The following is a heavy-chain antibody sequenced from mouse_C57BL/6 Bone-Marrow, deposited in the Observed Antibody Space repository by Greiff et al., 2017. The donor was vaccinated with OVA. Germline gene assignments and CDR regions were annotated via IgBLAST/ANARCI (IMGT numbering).Heavy chain of an antibody. Sequence: QVQLQQPGAELVKPGASVKLSCKASGYTFTSYWMHWVKQRPGQGLEWIGMIHPNSGSTNYNEKFKSKATLTVDKSSSTAYMQLSSLTSEDSAVYYGARDTMVTTPAWYFDVWGTGTTVTVSS. CDR3: ARDTMVTTPAWYFDV. V-gene: IGHV1-64*01. CDR2: IHPNSGST. CDR1: GYTFTSYW. J-gene: IGHJ1*03. D-gene: IGHD2-2*01.